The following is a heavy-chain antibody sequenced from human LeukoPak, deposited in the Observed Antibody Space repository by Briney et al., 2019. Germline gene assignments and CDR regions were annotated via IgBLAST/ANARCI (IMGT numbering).Heavy chain of an antibody. CDR2: ISSSSSYI. CDR3: ARGLGPHGSRDY. D-gene: IGHD2-15*01. V-gene: IGHV3-21*01. CDR1: GFTLSSYS. J-gene: IGHJ4*02. Sequence: GGSLRLSCAASGFTLSSYSMNWVRQAPGKGLEWVSSISSSSSYIYYADSVKGRFTISRDNAKNSLYLQMNSLRAEDTAVYYCARGLGPHGSRDYWGQGTLGTVSS.